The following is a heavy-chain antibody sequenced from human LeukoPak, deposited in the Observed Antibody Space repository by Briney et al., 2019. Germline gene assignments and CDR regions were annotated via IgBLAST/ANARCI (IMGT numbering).Heavy chain of an antibody. CDR3: ARFLGSKLATIGY. V-gene: IGHV3-66*02. Sequence: HAGGSLRLSCAASGFTVSSNYMSWVRQAPGKGLEWVSVIYSGGSTYYADSVKGRFTISRDNSKNTLYLQMNSLRAEDTAVYYCARFLGSKLATIGYWGQGTLVTVSS. CDR1: GFTVSSNY. CDR2: IYSGGST. D-gene: IGHD5-12*01. J-gene: IGHJ4*02.